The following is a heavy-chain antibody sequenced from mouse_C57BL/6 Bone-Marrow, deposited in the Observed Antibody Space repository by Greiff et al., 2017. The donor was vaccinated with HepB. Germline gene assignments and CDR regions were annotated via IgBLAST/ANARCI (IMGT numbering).Heavy chain of an antibody. Sequence: VHLVESGPGLVAPSQSLSITCTVSGFSLTSYGVDWVRQSPGKGLEWLGVIWGVGSTNYNSALKSRLSISNDNSKSQVFLKMNSLQTDDTAMYYCASDHHYSKCAYWGQGTLVTVSA. D-gene: IGHD2-5*01. V-gene: IGHV2-6*01. CDR3: ASDHHYSKCAY. CDR2: IWGVGST. J-gene: IGHJ3*01. CDR1: GFSLTSYG.